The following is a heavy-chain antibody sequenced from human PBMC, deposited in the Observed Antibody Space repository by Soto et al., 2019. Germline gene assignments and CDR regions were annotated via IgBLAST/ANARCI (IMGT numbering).Heavy chain of an antibody. Sequence: GESLKISCKGSGYSFTSYWIGWVRQLPGKGLEYMGIIYPRDSDTRYSPALQGQVTISADMSIRTPYLPWSSLKASHTPMYFCVLFRYYYESSGYYYDYGMDVWGQGTTVTVSS. J-gene: IGHJ6*02. CDR2: IYPRDSDT. V-gene: IGHV5-51*01. CDR3: VLFRYYYESSGYYYDYGMDV. D-gene: IGHD3-22*01. CDR1: GYSFTSYW.